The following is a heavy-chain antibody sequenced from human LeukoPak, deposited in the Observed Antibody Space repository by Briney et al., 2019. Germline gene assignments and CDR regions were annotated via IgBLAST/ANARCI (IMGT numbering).Heavy chain of an antibody. D-gene: IGHD6-13*01. Sequence: SSETLSLTCAVYGESFSGYYWSWIRQPPGKGLEWIGEINHSGSTNYNPSLKSRVTVSIDTSKNQFSLKLTSVTAADTAVYYCATQIAAAGPSGDWFDPWGQGTLVTVSS. J-gene: IGHJ5*02. V-gene: IGHV4-34*01. CDR2: INHSGST. CDR3: ATQIAAAGPSGDWFDP. CDR1: GESFSGYY.